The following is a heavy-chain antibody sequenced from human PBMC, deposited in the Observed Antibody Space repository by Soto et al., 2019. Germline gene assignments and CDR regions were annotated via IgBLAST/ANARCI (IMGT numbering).Heavy chain of an antibody. V-gene: IGHV4-59*06. CDR1: GGSISSYY. Sequence: PSETRSLTCTVSGGSISSYYWSWIRQPPGKGLEWIGYIYYSGSTYYNPSLKSRVTISVDTSKNQFSLKLSSVTAADTAVYYCARERPDGSRLDPWGQGTLVTVSS. J-gene: IGHJ5*02. CDR2: IYYSGST. CDR3: ARERPDGSRLDP. D-gene: IGHD6-13*01.